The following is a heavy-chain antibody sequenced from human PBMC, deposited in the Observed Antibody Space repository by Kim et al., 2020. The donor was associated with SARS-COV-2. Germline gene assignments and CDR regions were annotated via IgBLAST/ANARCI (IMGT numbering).Heavy chain of an antibody. D-gene: IGHD3-16*01. CDR3: ARDRNGNVWGSYPC. Sequence: GGSLRLSCAASGFTVSSNYMSWVRQAPGKGLEWVSVIYSGGTTYYADSVKGRFTISRDNSKNTVYLQMNSLRAEDTAVYYCARDRNGNVWGSYPCWGKGT. J-gene: IGHJ4*02. CDR1: GFTVSSNY. CDR2: IYSGGTT. V-gene: IGHV3-53*01.